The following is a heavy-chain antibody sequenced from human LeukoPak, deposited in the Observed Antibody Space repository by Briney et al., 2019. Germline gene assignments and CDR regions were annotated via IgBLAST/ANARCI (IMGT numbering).Heavy chain of an antibody. J-gene: IGHJ3*02. D-gene: IGHD2-15*01. CDR1: GHPFSSYA. V-gene: IGHV3-23*01. CDR3: AKDRDIVVVVAATLFAFDI. CDR2: ISGSGGST. Sequence: GGSLRLSCAASGHPFSSYAVSWVRHAPGKGLEWVSAISGSGGSTYYADSVKGRFTISRDNSKNTLYLQMNSLRAEDTAVYYCAKDRDIVVVVAATLFAFDIWGQGTMVTVSA.